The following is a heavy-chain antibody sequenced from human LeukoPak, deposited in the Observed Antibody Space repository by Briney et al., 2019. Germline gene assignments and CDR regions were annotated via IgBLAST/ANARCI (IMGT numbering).Heavy chain of an antibody. Sequence: PPETLSLTCTVSGGAISSYYWSWIRQPAGKGLEWVGRIYTSGSPNYNPSLTSRVTMSVDTSKNQFSLSLSPVTAADTAVYYCAGSEVTMVQGETSAPDYFDYWGQATLVTASS. J-gene: IGHJ4*02. V-gene: IGHV4-4*07. CDR1: GGAISSYY. CDR2: IYTSGSP. CDR3: AGSEVTMVQGETSAPDYFDY. D-gene: IGHD3-10*01.